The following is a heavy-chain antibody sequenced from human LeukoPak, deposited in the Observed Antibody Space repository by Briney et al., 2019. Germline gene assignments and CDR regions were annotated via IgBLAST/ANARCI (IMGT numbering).Heavy chain of an antibody. CDR3: ARLSGSGSYYRETQVFDY. J-gene: IGHJ4*02. V-gene: IGHV4-59*01. CDR1: GSSISSYY. CDR2: IYYSGST. D-gene: IGHD3-10*01. Sequence: SETLSLTCTVSGSSISSYYWSWIRQPPGKGLEWIGYIYYSGSTNYNPSLKSRVTISVDTSKNQFSLKLSSVTAADTAVYYCARLSGSGSYYRETQVFDYWGQGTLVTVSS.